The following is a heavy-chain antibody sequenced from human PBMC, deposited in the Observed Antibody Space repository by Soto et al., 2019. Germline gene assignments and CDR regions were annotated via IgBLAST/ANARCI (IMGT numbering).Heavy chain of an antibody. J-gene: IGHJ4*02. D-gene: IGHD1-26*01. CDR2: IYYSGST. V-gene: IGHV4-59*08. Sequence: QVQLQESGPGLVKPSETLSLTCTVSGGSISSYYWSWIRQPPGKGLEWIGYIYYSGSTNYNPSLKSRVTMSVDTSKNQFSLKLSSVTATDTAVYYCAGRWGADVDYWGQGTLVTVSS. CDR3: AGRWGADVDY. CDR1: GGSISSYY.